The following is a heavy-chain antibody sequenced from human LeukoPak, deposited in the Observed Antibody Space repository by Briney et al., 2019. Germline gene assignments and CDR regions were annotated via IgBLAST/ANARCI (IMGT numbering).Heavy chain of an antibody. J-gene: IGHJ4*02. V-gene: IGHV1-2*02. CDR1: GYTFTGYY. CDR2: ISPNSGGT. Sequence: ASVKVSCKASGYTFTGYYMHWGRQAPGQGLEWMGWISPNSGGTNYAQKFQGRVTMTRDTSISTAYMELSRLRSDDTAVYYCAREAAAAGRWSAPSDYWGQGTLVTVSS. D-gene: IGHD6-13*01. CDR3: AREAAAAGRWSAPSDY.